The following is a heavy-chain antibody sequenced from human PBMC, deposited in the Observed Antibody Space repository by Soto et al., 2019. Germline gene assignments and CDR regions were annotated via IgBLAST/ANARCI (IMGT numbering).Heavy chain of an antibody. Sequence: QVQLVESGGGVVQPGRSLRLSCAASGFTFSSYGMHWVRQAPGKGLEWVTVISYDGKVAYYADSVKGRFTISRDNSKNTLYLPMNRLRTEDTAMYTCAKEGPITSWYFDYWGQGTLVTVSS. CDR3: AKEGPITSWYFDY. CDR1: GFTFSSYG. D-gene: IGHD2-2*01. J-gene: IGHJ4*02. CDR2: ISYDGKVA. V-gene: IGHV3-30*18.